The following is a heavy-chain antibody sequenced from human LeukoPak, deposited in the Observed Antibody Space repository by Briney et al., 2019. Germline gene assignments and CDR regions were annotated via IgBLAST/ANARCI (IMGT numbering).Heavy chain of an antibody. CDR2: IYHSGST. V-gene: IGHV4-38-2*01. CDR3: ARHSRNCSGGYCYLYY. CDR1: GYSISSGYY. D-gene: IGHD2-15*01. J-gene: IGHJ4*02. Sequence: PSETLSLTCAVSGYSISSGYYWGWIRQPPGKGLEWIGSIYHSGSTYYNPSLKSRVTISVDTSKNQFSLKPTSVTAADAAAYYCARHSRNCSGGYCYLYYWGQGTLATVSS.